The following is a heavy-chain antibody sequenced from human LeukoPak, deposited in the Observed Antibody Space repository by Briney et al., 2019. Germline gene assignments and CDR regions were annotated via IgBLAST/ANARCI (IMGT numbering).Heavy chain of an antibody. V-gene: IGHV4-59*08. CDR2: IYYSGST. CDR1: GGSISSYY. D-gene: IGHD1-26*01. CDR3: ARHGIVGATPNFDY. Sequence: PSETLSLTCTVSGGSISSYYWSWIRQPPGKGLEWIGYIYYSGSTNYNPSLKGRVTISVDTSKNQFSLKLSSVTAADTAVYYCARHGIVGATPNFDYWGQGTLVTVSS. J-gene: IGHJ4*02.